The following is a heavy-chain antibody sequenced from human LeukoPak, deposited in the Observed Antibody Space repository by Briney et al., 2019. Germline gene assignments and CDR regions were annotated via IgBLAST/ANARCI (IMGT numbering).Heavy chain of an antibody. CDR1: GFTFSSYS. V-gene: IGHV3-21*01. CDR3: ARYSVSSSPSDY. CDR2: ISSSSSYI. J-gene: IGHJ4*02. D-gene: IGHD6-13*01. Sequence: PGGSLRLSCAASGFTFSSYSMNWVRQAPGKGLEWVSSISSSSSYIYYADSVKGRFTISRDNAKNSLYLQMNSLRAEDTAVYYCARYSVSSSPSDYWGQGTLVTVSS.